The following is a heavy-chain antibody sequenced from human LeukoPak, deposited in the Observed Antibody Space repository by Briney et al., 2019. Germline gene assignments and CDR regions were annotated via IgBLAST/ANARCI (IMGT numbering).Heavy chain of an antibody. D-gene: IGHD6-19*01. CDR1: GGSFSGYN. V-gene: IGHV4-34*01. Sequence: SETLSLTCAVYGGSFSGYNWSWIRQPPGKGLDWIGEINHSGSTNYNPSLKSRVTISVDTSKNQFSLKLSSVTAADTAVYYCARGQGEQWLEHDYWGQGTLVTVSS. J-gene: IGHJ4*02. CDR3: ARGQGEQWLEHDY. CDR2: INHSGST.